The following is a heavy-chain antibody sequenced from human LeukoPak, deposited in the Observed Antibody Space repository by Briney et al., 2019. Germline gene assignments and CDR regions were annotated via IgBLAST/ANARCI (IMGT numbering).Heavy chain of an antibody. V-gene: IGHV4-59*01. D-gene: IGHD4-17*01. Sequence: PSETLSLTCTVSGGSISYYYWSWILQSPGKGLEWIGYIYYSGTTNYNPSLKSRVTISVDTSKNQFSLQLRSVTAADTAVYYCAIPDPQTTVPEGMDVWGQGTTVTVSS. CDR2: IYYSGTT. CDR3: AIPDPQTTVPEGMDV. CDR1: GGSISYYY. J-gene: IGHJ6*02.